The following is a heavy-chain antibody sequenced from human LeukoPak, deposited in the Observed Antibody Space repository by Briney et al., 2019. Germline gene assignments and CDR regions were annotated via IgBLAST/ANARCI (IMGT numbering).Heavy chain of an antibody. J-gene: IGHJ6*03. D-gene: IGHD6-13*01. V-gene: IGHV4-30-2*03. CDR1: GGSISSGGHY. CDR3: ARHTASGSSWYRGYYYYYMDV. CDR2: IYYSWST. Sequence: SQTLSLTCTVSGGSISSGGHYWSWIRQPAGKGLEWIGSIYYSWSTYYNPSLKSRVTISVDTSKNQFSLKLSSVTAADTAVYYCARHTASGSSWYRGYYYYYMDVWGKGTTVTISS.